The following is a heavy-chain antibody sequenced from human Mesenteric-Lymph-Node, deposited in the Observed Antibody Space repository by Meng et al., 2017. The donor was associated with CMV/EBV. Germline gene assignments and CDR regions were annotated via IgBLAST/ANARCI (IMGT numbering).Heavy chain of an antibody. J-gene: IGHJ5*02. CDR2: ISGSGGST. V-gene: IGHV3-23*01. Sequence: GESLKISCAASGFTFSSYAMSWVRQAPGKGLEWVSAISGSGGSTYYADSVKGRFIISRDDAKGSLYLQMNNLRVDDTAVYYCARDLGVVIPSAMGPWGQGILVTVSS. D-gene: IGHD2-2*01. CDR3: ARDLGVVIPSAMGP. CDR1: GFTFSSYA.